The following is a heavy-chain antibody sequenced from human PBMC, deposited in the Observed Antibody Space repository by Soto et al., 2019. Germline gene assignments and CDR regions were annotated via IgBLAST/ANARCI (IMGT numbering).Heavy chain of an antibody. Sequence: SRPTLVHPTQTLTLPSTFAGFSLITSGMGVGWIRQPPGKSLEWLALTYWNGDRRYSPSLKSRVTITTDTSKNQVVLTMANMDPVDTATYYCARIRGITYDWIADGMDVWGQGTTVTVSS. D-gene: IGHD1-20*01. CDR3: ARIRGITYDWIADGMDV. J-gene: IGHJ6*02. CDR2: TYWNGDR. V-gene: IGHV2-5*01. CDR1: GFSLITSGMG.